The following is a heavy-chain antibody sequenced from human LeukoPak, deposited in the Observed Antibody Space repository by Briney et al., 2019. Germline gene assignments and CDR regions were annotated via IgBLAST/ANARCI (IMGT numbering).Heavy chain of an antibody. D-gene: IGHD5-12*01. CDR3: ARVGWLRTNYWYFDL. J-gene: IGHJ2*01. CDR1: GFTFSSYS. CDR2: ISSSSSYI. V-gene: IGHV3-21*01. Sequence: GGSLRLSCAASGFTFSSYSMNWVREAPGKGLEWVSSISSSSSYIYYADSAKGRFTISRDNAKNSLYLQMNSLRAEDTAVYYCARVGWLRTNYWYFDLWGRGTLVTVSS.